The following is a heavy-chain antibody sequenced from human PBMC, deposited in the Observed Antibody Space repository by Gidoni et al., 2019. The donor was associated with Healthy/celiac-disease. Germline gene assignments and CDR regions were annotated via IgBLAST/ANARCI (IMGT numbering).Heavy chain of an antibody. CDR3: ARDRLAASYYYYYYGMDV. V-gene: IGHV1-69*01. CDR2: IIPIFGTA. CDR1: GGTFSSYA. J-gene: IGHJ6*02. Sequence: QVQLVQSGAEVKKPGSSVKVSCKASGGTFSSYAIRWVRQAPGQGLGGMGGIIPIFGTANYAQKFQGRVTITADESTSTAYMELSSLRSADTAVYYCARDRLAASYYYYYYGMDVWGQGTTVTVSS. D-gene: IGHD6-25*01.